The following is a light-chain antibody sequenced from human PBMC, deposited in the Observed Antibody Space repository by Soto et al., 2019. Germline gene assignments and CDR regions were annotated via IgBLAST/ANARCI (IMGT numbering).Light chain of an antibody. Sequence: EIVLTQFPATLSLTPGERATLSCRASQSVSSYLAWYQQKPGQAPRLLIYDVSTRATGIPARFSGSGSGTDFTLTITSLEPEDFAVYSCQQRSHWPITFGQGTRLEIK. J-gene: IGKJ5*01. V-gene: IGKV3-11*01. CDR2: DVS. CDR1: QSVSSY. CDR3: QQRSHWPIT.